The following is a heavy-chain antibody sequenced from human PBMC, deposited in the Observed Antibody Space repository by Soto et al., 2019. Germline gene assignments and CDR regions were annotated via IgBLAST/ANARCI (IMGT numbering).Heavy chain of an antibody. CDR3: ATDLGADAFDI. D-gene: IGHD3-3*01. CDR2: MNPNSGNT. V-gene: IGHV1-8*01. J-gene: IGHJ3*02. CDR1: GYTFTSYD. Sequence: SVKLSCKASGYTFTSYDINCVRQATGQGLEWMGWMNPNSGNTGYAQKFQGRVTMTRNTSISTAYMELSSLRSEDTAVYYCATDLGADAFDIWGQGTMVTVSS.